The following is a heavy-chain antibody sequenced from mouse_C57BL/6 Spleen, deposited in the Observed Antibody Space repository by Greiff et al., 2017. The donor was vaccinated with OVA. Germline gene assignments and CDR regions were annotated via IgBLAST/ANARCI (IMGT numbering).Heavy chain of an antibody. CDR3: ARPRDYGDYFDY. CDR2: ISSGGSYT. J-gene: IGHJ2*01. Sequence: EVQRVESGGDLVKPGGSLKLSCAASGFTFSSYGMSWVRQTPDKRLEWVATISSGGSYTYYPDSVKGRFTISRDNAKNTLYLQMSSLKSEDTAMYYCARPRDYGDYFDYWGQGTTLTVSS. D-gene: IGHD1-1*02. V-gene: IGHV5-6*01. CDR1: GFTFSSYG.